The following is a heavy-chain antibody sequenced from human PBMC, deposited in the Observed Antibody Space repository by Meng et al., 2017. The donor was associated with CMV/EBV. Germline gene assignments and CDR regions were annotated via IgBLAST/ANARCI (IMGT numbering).Heavy chain of an antibody. D-gene: IGHD3-10*01. V-gene: IGHV1-8*01. Sequence: ASVKVSCKASGYTFASYDINWVRQATGHGLEWMGWMNPNSGNTGYAQKFQGRVTMTRNTSISTAYMELSSLRSEDTAVYYCARAPGWFGKRGMDVWGQGTTVTVSS. J-gene: IGHJ6*02. CDR2: MNPNSGNT. CDR3: ARAPGWFGKRGMDV. CDR1: GYTFASYD.